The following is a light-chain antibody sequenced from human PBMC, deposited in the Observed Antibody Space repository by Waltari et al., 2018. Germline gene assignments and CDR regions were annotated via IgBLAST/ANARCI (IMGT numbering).Light chain of an antibody. CDR3: CSYAGNYVWV. J-gene: IGLJ3*02. Sequence: QSALTQPAAVSGSPGQSVTNSCTGASSDIGWYEIGSWYHQHPGNAPKLVISDVSKLPSGVSDRFSGSKSGDTASLTISGLQFEDEADYYCCSYAGNYVWVFGGGTRLTVL. CDR2: DVS. V-gene: IGLV2-23*02. CDR1: SSDIGWYEI.